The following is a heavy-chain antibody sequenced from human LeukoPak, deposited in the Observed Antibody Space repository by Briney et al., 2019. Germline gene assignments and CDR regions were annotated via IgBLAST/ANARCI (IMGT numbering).Heavy chain of an antibody. CDR3: ARPESIAAAGTPFDY. J-gene: IGHJ4*02. D-gene: IGHD6-13*01. CDR1: GYTFINYW. V-gene: IGHV5-10-1*01. Sequence: GGSLKISCQGSGYTFINYWISWVRQMPGKGLEWVGRIDPTDSYTNYSPSFQGHVSISADKSISTAYLQWSSLKASDTAMYYCARPESIAAAGTPFDYWGQGTLVTVSS. CDR2: IDPTDSYT.